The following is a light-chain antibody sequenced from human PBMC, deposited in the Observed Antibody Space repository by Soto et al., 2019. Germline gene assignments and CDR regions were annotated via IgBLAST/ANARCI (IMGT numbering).Light chain of an antibody. CDR3: QQYSNLIT. CDR1: QSISSW. CDR2: DAS. J-gene: IGKJ5*01. Sequence: DIKMTQSPSPLSASVRDSVTLTCRASQSISSWLAWYQQKLGKAPKLLIYDASSLESGVPSRFSGSGSGTYFSFTISSLQPEDFATYYCQQYSNLITFGQGTRLEIK. V-gene: IGKV1-5*01.